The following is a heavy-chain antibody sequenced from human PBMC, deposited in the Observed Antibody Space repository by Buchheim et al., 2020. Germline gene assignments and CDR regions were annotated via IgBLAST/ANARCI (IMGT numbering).Heavy chain of an antibody. V-gene: IGHV3-30*03. CDR2: ISYDGSNK. Sequence: QVQLVESGGGVVRPGRSLRLSCAASGFTFSSYGMHWVRQAPGKGLEWVAVISYDGSNKYYADSVKGRFTISSDNSKNKLYLQMNSLRAEDTAVYYCAGPYSNRVYFDYWGQGTL. CDR1: GFTFSSYG. J-gene: IGHJ4*02. CDR3: AGPYSNRVYFDY. D-gene: IGHD4-11*01.